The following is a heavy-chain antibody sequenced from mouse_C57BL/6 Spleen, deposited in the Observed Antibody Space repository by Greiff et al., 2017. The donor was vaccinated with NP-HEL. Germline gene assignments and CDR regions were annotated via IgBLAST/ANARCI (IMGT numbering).Heavy chain of an antibody. D-gene: IGHD2-3*01. V-gene: IGHV1-18*01. CDR3: ARGGWLLRGYAMDY. CDR1: GYTFTDYN. Sequence: VQLKESGPELVKPGASVKIPCKASGYTFTDYNMDWVKQSHGKSLEWIGDINPNNGGTIYNQKFKGKATLTVDKSSSTAYMELRSLTSEDTAVYYCARGGWLLRGYAMDYWGQGTSVTVSS. CDR2: INPNNGGT. J-gene: IGHJ4*01.